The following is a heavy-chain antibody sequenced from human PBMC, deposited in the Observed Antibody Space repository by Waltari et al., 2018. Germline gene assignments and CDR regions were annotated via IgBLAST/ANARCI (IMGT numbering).Heavy chain of an antibody. Sequence: QVHLVQSGAAVENPGASVTVSCKASGYTFHAYGLHSVRQAPGQRLEWMGWRNAGNGNTYYSQRFQGRVTFTSDTSASTAYMQLSSLRSEDTAVYYCVRDTMFGLLDDNYAMDVWGQGTTVTVSS. CDR2: RNAGNGNT. CDR1: GYTFHAYG. D-gene: IGHD3-3*01. CDR3: VRDTMFGLLDDNYAMDV. V-gene: IGHV1-3*01. J-gene: IGHJ6*02.